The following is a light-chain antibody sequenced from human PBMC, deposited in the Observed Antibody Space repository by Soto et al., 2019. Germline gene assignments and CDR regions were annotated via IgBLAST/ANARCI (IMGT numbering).Light chain of an antibody. CDR2: EVS. V-gene: IGLV2-8*01. CDR1: SSDIGGYKY. J-gene: IGLJ2*01. CDR3: SSYAGRNNVV. Sequence: QSVLTQPPSASGSPGQSVTISCTGTSSDIGGYKYVSWYQQHPGKAPKLMIYEVSKRPSGVPDRFSGSKSGNTASLTVSGLQTEDEADYYCSSYAGRNNVVFGGGTSSPS.